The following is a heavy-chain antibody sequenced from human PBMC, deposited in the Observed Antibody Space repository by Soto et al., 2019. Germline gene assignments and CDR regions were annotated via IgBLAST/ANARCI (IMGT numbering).Heavy chain of an antibody. CDR2: IYYSGST. CDR3: AMANSYGDESYYYYYGMDV. V-gene: IGHV4-31*03. CDR1: GGSISSGGYY. J-gene: IGHJ6*02. D-gene: IGHD4-17*01. Sequence: SETLSLTCTVSGGSISSGGYYWSWIRQHPGKGLEWIGYIYYSGSTYYNPSLKSRVTISVDTSKNQFSLKLSSVTAADTAVYYCAMANSYGDESYYYYYGMDVWGQGTTVTVSS.